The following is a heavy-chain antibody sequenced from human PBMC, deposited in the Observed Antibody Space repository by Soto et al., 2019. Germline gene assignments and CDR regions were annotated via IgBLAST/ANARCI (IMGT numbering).Heavy chain of an antibody. V-gene: IGHV5-10-1*04. CDR3: ARRRLGGYCSSTSCDYYYYGMDV. J-gene: IGHJ6*02. Sequence: GESLKISCKGSGYSFTSYWISWVRQMPGKGLEWMGRIDPSDSYTNYSPSFQGQVTISADKSISTAYLQWSSLKASDTAMYYCARRRLGGYCSSTSCDYYYYGMDVWGQGTTVTVSS. D-gene: IGHD2-2*01. CDR2: IDPSDSYT. CDR1: GYSFTSYW.